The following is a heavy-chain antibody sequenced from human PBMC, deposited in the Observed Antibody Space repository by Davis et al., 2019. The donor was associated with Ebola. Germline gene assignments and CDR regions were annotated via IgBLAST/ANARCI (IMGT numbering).Heavy chain of an antibody. J-gene: IGHJ6*02. V-gene: IGHV3-73*01. CDR2: IRSKANSYAT. CDR1: GFTFSGSA. D-gene: IGHD6-19*01. CDR3: EVAVAGTGYMDV. Sequence: GESLKISCAASGFTFSGSAMHWVRQASGKGLVWVGRIRSKANSYATAYAASVKGRFTISRDDSKNTAYLQMNSLKTEDTAVYYGEVAVAGTGYMDVWGQGTTVTVSS.